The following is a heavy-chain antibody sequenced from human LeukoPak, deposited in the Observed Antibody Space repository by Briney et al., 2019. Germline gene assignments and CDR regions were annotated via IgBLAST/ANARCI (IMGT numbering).Heavy chain of an antibody. CDR2: VNHSGST. V-gene: IGHV4-34*01. CDR1: GGSFSGYY. J-gene: IGHJ4*02. CDR3: ARRQVTMVRGVIISSRTPYDY. D-gene: IGHD3-10*01. Sequence: SETLSLTCTVYGGSFSGYYWSWIRQPPGKGLEWVGEVNHSGSTNYNPSLKSRVTISVDESKNQFSLKLSSVTAADTAVYYCARRQVTMVRGVIISSRTPYDYWGQGTLVTVSS.